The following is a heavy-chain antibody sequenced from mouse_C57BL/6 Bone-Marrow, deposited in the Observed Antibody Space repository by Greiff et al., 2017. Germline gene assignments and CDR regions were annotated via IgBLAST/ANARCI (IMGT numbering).Heavy chain of an antibody. Sequence: VQLVESGGDFVKPGGSLKLSCAASGFTFSSYGMSWVRPTPDKRLEWVATISSGGSYTYYPDSVKGRFTISRANAKNTLYLQMSSLKSEDTAMYYCARHDGYVWYFDVWGTGTTVTVSA. CDR2: ISSGGSYT. J-gene: IGHJ1*03. D-gene: IGHD2-3*01. V-gene: IGHV5-6*01. CDR3: ARHDGYVWYFDV. CDR1: GFTFSSYG.